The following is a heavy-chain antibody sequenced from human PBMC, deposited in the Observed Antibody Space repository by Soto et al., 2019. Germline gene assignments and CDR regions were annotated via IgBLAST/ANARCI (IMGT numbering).Heavy chain of an antibody. CDR1: GFTFSDYV. V-gene: IGHV3-23*01. CDR2: ISGSGGST. D-gene: IGHD6-19*01. CDR3: AKVLPAVAGGFDY. Sequence: EVQLLESGGGLVQPGGSLRLSCEASGFTFSDYVMNWVRQGPGKGLEWVSTISGSGGSTYYADSVKGRFTISRDNSKNTLYLQMNSLRAEDTAVYYCAKVLPAVAGGFDYWGQGTLVTVSS. J-gene: IGHJ4*02.